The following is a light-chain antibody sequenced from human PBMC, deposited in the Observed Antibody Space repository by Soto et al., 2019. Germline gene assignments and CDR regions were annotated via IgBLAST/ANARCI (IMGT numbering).Light chain of an antibody. V-gene: IGLV2-14*01. CDR2: EVS. CDR1: SSDVGGYNS. Sequence: QSAVTQPASVAGSPGQSITISCTGTSSDVGGYNSVSWYQQHPGKAPKLMIYEVSNRPSGVSNRFSGSKSGNTASLTISGLQADDEADHYCSSYTTSSTLLYVFGTGTKVTVL. J-gene: IGLJ1*01. CDR3: SSYTTSSTLLYV.